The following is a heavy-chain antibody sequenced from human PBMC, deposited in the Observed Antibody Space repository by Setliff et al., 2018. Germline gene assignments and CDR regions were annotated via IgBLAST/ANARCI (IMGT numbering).Heavy chain of an antibody. CDR2: IYTSGST. D-gene: IGHD4-4*01. CDR1: GGSISSSSYY. CDR3: ASYRQDVNY. J-gene: IGHJ4*02. Sequence: SETLSLTCIVSGGSISSSSYYWGWIRQPAGKGLEWIGHIYTSGSTNYNPSLKSRVTISVDTSKNQFSLKLSSVTAADTAVYYCASYRQDVNYWGQGTLVTVSS. V-gene: IGHV4-61*09.